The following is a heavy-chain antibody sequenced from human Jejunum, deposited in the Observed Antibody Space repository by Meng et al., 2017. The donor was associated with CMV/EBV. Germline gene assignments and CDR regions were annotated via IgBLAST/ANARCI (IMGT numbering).Heavy chain of an antibody. D-gene: IGHD1-26*01. CDR1: GFTFSAYV. CDR2: NSCDGSSK. J-gene: IGHJ4*02. Sequence: CAASGFTFSAYVLHWVRQAPGRGLEWVATNSCDGSSKYYADFVKGRFSISRDNSKNTMCLQMDSLRLDDTAVYYCARGLTGASTAYWGQGTLVTVSS. V-gene: IGHV3-30-3*01. CDR3: ARGLTGASTAY.